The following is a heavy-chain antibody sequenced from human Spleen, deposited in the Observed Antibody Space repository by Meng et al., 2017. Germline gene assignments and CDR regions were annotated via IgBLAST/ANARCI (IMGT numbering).Heavy chain of an antibody. J-gene: IGHJ4*02. CDR3: ARDRLTYYIGYYFDY. V-gene: IGHV3-30*15. CDR2: ISYDGSDK. Sequence: GESLKISCAASGFSINTYAMHWVRQVPGKGPEWVAVISYDGSDKYYADSVKGRFAISRDNSKNSLYLQMSSLSAEDTAVYYCARDRLTYYIGYYFDYWGQGTLVTVSS. D-gene: IGHD2/OR15-2a*01. CDR1: GFSINTYA.